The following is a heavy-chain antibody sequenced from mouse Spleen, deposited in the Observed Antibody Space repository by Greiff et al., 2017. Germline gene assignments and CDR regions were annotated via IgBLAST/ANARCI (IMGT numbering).Heavy chain of an antibody. CDR2: ISYSGST. V-gene: IGHV3-2*02. Sequence: VQLKESGPGLVKPSQSLSLTCTVTGYSITSDYAWNWIRQFPGNKLEWMGYISYSGSTSYNPSLKSRISITRDTSKNQFFLQLNSVTTEDTATYYCARCGDYGGFAYWGQGTLVTVSA. J-gene: IGHJ3*01. D-gene: IGHD2-13*01. CDR3: ARCGDYGGFAY. CDR1: GYSITSDYA.